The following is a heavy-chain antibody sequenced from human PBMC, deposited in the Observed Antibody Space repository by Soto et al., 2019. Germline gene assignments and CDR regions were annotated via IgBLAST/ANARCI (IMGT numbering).Heavy chain of an antibody. J-gene: IGHJ4*02. CDR1: RGSVSSQTHF. Sequence: QVHLQESGPGLLKPSETLSLTCTVTRGSVSSQTHFWTWIRQPPGKGLEWIGYKYYSGISNYNPSLQSRVTISVDTSTNQFSLRLTSVTAADTAVYFCVREDMSGTYYFDAWGQGALVTVSS. CDR2: KYYSGIS. CDR3: VREDMSGTYYFDA. D-gene: IGHD1-26*01. V-gene: IGHV4-61*01.